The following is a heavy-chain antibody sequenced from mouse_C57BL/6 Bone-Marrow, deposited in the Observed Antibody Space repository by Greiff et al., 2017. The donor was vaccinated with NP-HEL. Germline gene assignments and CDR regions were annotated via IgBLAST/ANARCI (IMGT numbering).Heavy chain of an antibody. J-gene: IGHJ4*01. CDR3: VRGSVSSFYAMDY. CDR2: IRSKSNNYAT. CDR1: GFSFNTYA. D-gene: IGHD1-1*01. Sequence: EVQLVESGGGLVQPKGSLKLSCAASGFSFNTYAMNWVRQAPGKGLEWVARIRSKSNNYATYYADSVKDRFTISRDDSESMLYLQMNNLKTEDTAMYYCVRGSVSSFYAMDYWGQGTSVTVSS. V-gene: IGHV10-1*01.